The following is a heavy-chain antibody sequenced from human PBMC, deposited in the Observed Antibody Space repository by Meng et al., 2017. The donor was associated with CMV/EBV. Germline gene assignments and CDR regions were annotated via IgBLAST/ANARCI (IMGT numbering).Heavy chain of an antibody. Sequence: GESLKISCVASGFTFSSYWMSWVRQAPGKGLEWVANIKQDGSEKYYVDSVKGRFTISRDNAKNSLYLQMNSLRAEDTAVYYCARSDCSSTSCYNYYYYGMDVWGQGTTVTVSS. CDR3: ARSDCSSTSCYNYYYYGMDV. J-gene: IGHJ6*02. D-gene: IGHD2-2*02. CDR1: GFTFSSYW. V-gene: IGHV3-7*01. CDR2: IKQDGSEK.